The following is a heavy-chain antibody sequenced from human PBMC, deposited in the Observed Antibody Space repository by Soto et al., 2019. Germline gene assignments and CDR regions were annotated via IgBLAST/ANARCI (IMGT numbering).Heavy chain of an antibody. CDR1: GFTLSSNE. V-gene: IGHV3-53*01. CDR2: IYSGGST. D-gene: IGHD3-22*01. J-gene: IGHJ3*01. Sequence: EVQLVESGGGSTQPGGSLSFSCAAPGFTLSSNEMNWVRQAPGKGLEWVSLIYSGGSTYYADSVKGRFTISRDNSKNTLYLQMSSLRAEDTAVYYCATRPLLPGAPWGQGTMVTVSS. CDR3: ATRPLLPGAP.